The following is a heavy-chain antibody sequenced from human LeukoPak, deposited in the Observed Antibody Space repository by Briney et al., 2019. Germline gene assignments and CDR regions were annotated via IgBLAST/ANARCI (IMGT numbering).Heavy chain of an antibody. Sequence: ASVEVSCKASGYTFTSYAMHWVRQAPGQRLEWMGWINAGNGNTKYSQKFQGRVTITRDTSASTAYMELSSLRSEDTAVYYCASTLVPYYDSSGRTYYGMDVWGQGTTVTVSS. CDR2: INAGNGNT. V-gene: IGHV1-3*01. CDR3: ASTLVPYYDSSGRTYYGMDV. D-gene: IGHD3-22*01. J-gene: IGHJ6*02. CDR1: GYTFTSYA.